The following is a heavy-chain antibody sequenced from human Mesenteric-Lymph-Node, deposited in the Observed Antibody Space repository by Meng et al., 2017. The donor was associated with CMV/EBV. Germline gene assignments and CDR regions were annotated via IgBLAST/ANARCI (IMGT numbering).Heavy chain of an antibody. CDR3: ARPKLELRRSWLDP. CDR1: GGSFSGYY. Sequence: GSLRLSCAVYGGSFSGYYWSWIRQPPGKGLEWIGEINHSGSTNYNPSLKSRVTISVDTSKNQFSLKLSSVTAADTAVYYCARPKLELRRSWLDPWGQGTLVTVSS. CDR2: INHSGST. J-gene: IGHJ5*02. V-gene: IGHV4-34*01. D-gene: IGHD1-7*01.